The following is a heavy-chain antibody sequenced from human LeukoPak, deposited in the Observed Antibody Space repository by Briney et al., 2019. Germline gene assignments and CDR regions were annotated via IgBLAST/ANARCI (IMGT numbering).Heavy chain of an antibody. D-gene: IGHD2-15*01. J-gene: IGHJ4*02. Sequence: ASETLSLTCTVSGGSISSYYWSWIQQPPGKGLEWIGYIYYSGSTNYNPSLKSRVTISVDTSKNQFSLKLSSVTAADTAVYYCARDRCSGGSCYSDYWGQGTLVTVSS. CDR3: ARDRCSGGSCYSDY. CDR1: GGSISSYY. CDR2: IYYSGST. V-gene: IGHV4-59*01.